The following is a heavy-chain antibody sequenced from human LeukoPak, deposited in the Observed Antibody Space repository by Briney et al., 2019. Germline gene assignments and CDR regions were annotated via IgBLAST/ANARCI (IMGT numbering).Heavy chain of an antibody. J-gene: IGHJ4*02. CDR3: AIHGAGRRIFD. Sequence: GGSLRLSCAASGFTFSSYSMNWVRQAPGKGLEWVSSISSSSSYIYYADSVKGRFTISRDNAKNSLYLQMNSLRAEDTAVYYCAIHGAGRRIFDWGQGTLVTVSS. CDR2: ISSSSSYI. CDR1: GFTFSSYS. V-gene: IGHV3-21*01. D-gene: IGHD3-3*01.